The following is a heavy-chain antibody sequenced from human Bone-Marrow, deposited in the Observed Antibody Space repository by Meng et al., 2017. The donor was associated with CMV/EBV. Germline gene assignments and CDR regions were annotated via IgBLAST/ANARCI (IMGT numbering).Heavy chain of an antibody. V-gene: IGHV3-20*04. CDR2: INWNGGST. CDR1: GFTFSSHA. J-gene: IGHJ4*02. D-gene: IGHD3-16*01. Sequence: GGSLRLSCVASGFTFSSHAMSWVRQAPGKGLEWVSGINWNGGSTGYADSVKGRFTISRDNAKNSLYLQMNSLRAEDTAVYYCARVGGRRLGFFDYWGQGTLVTVSS. CDR3: ARVGGRRLGFFDY.